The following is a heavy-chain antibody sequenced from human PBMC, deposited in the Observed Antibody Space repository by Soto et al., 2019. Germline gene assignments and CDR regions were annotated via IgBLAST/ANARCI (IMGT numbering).Heavy chain of an antibody. CDR3: ARDDYGGTYYYYYYGMDV. Sequence: GGSLRLSCAASGFTFSSYGMHWVRQAPGKGLEWVAVIWYDGSNKYYADSVKGRFTISRDNSKNTLYLQMNSLRAEDTAVYYCARDDYGGTYYYYYYGMDVWGQGTTVTVSS. J-gene: IGHJ6*02. V-gene: IGHV3-33*08. CDR1: GFTFSSYG. D-gene: IGHD4-17*01. CDR2: IWYDGSNK.